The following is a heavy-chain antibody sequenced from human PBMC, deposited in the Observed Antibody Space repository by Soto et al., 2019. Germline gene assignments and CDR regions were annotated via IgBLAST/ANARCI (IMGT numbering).Heavy chain of an antibody. V-gene: IGHV1-69*01. CDR1: EGTFNRYA. D-gene: IGHD6-13*01. Sequence: QAQVVQSGAEVRKPGSSVKLSCKASEGTFNRYAIAWVRQAPGQGLEWMGGIIPYYNTLNYAQKFQDRVTITADDATNTVYMELSSLRSDDTAVYFCASGASRWYPYGFDSWAQGTLVTVSS. CDR2: IIPYYNTL. CDR3: ASGASRWYPYGFDS. J-gene: IGHJ4*02.